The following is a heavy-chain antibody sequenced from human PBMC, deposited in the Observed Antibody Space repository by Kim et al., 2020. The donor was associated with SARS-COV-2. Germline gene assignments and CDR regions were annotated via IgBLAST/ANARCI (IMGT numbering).Heavy chain of an antibody. CDR1: GFTFSSYG. V-gene: IGHV3-33*01. Sequence: GGSLRLSCAASGFTFSSYGMHWVRQAPGKGLEWVAVIWYDGSNKYYADSVKGRFTISRDNSKNTLYLQMNSLRAEDTAVYYCARDLEPAIVVVPAAVNYYYYYGMDVWGQGTTVTVSS. CDR3: ARDLEPAIVVVPAAVNYYYYYGMDV. CDR2: IWYDGSNK. J-gene: IGHJ6*02. D-gene: IGHD2-2*01.